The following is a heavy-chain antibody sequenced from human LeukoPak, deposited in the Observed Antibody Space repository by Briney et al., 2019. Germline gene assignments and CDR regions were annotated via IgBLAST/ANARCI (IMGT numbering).Heavy chain of an antibody. CDR2: IYYSGST. CDR3: ARGLPVAGFTDY. V-gene: IGHV4-59*01. D-gene: IGHD6-19*01. Sequence: SETLSLTCTVSGGSISSYYWSWLRQPPGEGLEWIGYIYYSGSTNYNPSLKSRVTISVDTSKNQFSLKLSSVIAADTAVYYCARGLPVAGFTDYWGQGTLVTVSS. CDR1: GGSISSYY. J-gene: IGHJ4*02.